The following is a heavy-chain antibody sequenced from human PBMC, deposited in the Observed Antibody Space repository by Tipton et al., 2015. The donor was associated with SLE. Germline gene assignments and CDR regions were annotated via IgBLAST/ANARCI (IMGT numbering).Heavy chain of an antibody. CDR2: INEDGSQR. CDR1: GFTFSSHW. CDR3: ARLFDSNGFYYTYYFEY. J-gene: IGHJ4*02. D-gene: IGHD3-22*01. Sequence: SLRLSCAASGFTFSSHWMSWVRQVPGKGLEWVANINEDGSQRYFGDSVRGRFAVSRDNAKNSMYLEMNNLRVEDTAVYHCARLFDSNGFYYTYYFEYWGQGTVVSVSS. V-gene: IGHV3-7*01.